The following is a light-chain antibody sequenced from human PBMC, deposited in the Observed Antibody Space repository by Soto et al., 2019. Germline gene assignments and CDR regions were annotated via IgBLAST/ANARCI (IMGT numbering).Light chain of an antibody. CDR1: QSVSRF. Sequence: EIVMTQSPATLSVSPGERVTLSCRASQSVSRFLAWYQQRPGQAPRLLIYDTSTRATGVPARFSGSGSGTDFTLTITRLEPGDFAVYYCQQYGRSPDLFTFGPGTKVEIK. J-gene: IGKJ3*01. CDR2: DTS. CDR3: QQYGRSPDLFT. V-gene: IGKV3-20*01.